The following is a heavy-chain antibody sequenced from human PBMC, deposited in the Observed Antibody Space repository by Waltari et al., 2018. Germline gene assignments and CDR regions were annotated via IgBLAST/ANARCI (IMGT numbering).Heavy chain of an antibody. D-gene: IGHD1-1*01. CDR1: GFTLTSST. V-gene: IGHV1-58*02. J-gene: IGHJ6*02. CDR2: IVLATGNT. CDR3: AAKRHLYYAMDV. Sequence: QMQLVQSGPEVKKPGTSVKVSCKASGFTLTSSTIQWLRQARGQRLEWIGWIVLATGNTNYAQNFQDRVIITKEMSTSTAYMELSSLRSEDTAVYFCAAKRHLYYAMDVWGQGTTVTVSS.